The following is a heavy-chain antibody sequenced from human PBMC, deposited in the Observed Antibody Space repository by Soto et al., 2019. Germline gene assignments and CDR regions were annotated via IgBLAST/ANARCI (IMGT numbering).Heavy chain of an antibody. D-gene: IGHD3-10*01. CDR3: ARSINP. Sequence: PSETLSLTCTVSGGSLSSHYWSWIRLPPGKGLEWIGYIHYTGSSNHNPSLQSRVTMSVDTSKNQFSLKLSSGTAADTAVYYCARSINPWGQGTLVTVSS. CDR2: IHYTGSS. CDR1: GGSLSSHY. V-gene: IGHV4-59*08. J-gene: IGHJ5*02.